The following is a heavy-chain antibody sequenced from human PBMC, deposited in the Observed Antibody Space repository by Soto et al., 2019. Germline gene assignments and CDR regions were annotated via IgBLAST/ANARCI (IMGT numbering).Heavy chain of an antibody. V-gene: IGHV3-7*05. CDR3: AREFTMVRGVMSRYYYYGMDV. Sequence: GGSLRLSCAASGFTFSSYWMSWVRQAPGKGLEWVANIKQDGSEKYYVDSVKGRFTISRDNAKNSLYLQMNSLRAEDTAVYYCAREFTMVRGVMSRYYYYGMDVWGQGTTVTVSS. CDR1: GFTFSSYW. D-gene: IGHD3-10*01. J-gene: IGHJ6*02. CDR2: IKQDGSEK.